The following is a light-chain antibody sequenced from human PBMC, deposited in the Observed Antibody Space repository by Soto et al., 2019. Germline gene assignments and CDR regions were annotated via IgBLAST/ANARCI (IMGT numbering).Light chain of an antibody. CDR3: SSYTVSSTVI. CDR2: DVS. Sequence: QSALTKPASVSGSPGQSITISCTGTSSDVGGYNYVSWYQQHPGKAPKLMIYDVSNRPSGVSNRLSGSRSGNTASLIISGLQTYDEADYYCSSYTVSSTVIFGGGTKLTVL. J-gene: IGLJ2*01. V-gene: IGLV2-14*01. CDR1: SSDVGGYNY.